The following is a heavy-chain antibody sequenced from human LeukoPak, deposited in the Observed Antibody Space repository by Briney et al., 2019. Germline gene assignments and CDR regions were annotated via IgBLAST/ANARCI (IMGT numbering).Heavy chain of an antibody. CDR1: GFTFSSYW. D-gene: IGHD1-26*01. CDR2: INSDGSST. V-gene: IGHV3-74*01. Sequence: PGGSLRLSCAASGFTFSSYWMHWVRQAPGKGLVWVSRINSDGSSTSYADSVKGRFTISRDNAKNTLYLQMNSLRAEDMAVYYCASYSGCYYGFDYWGQGTLVTVSS. CDR3: ASYSGCYYGFDY. J-gene: IGHJ4*02.